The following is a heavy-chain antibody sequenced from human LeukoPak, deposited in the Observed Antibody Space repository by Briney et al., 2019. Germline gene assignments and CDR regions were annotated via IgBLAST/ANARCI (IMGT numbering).Heavy chain of an antibody. D-gene: IGHD6-19*01. Sequence: VASVKVSCKVSGYTLTELSMHWVRQAPGKGLEWMGGFDPEDGEAIYAQKFQGRVTMTEDTSTDTAYMELSSLRSEDTAVYYCATGPVAGHGVYYYYMDVWGKGTTVTISS. CDR1: GYTLTELS. V-gene: IGHV1-24*01. CDR3: ATGPVAGHGVYYYYMDV. J-gene: IGHJ6*03. CDR2: FDPEDGEA.